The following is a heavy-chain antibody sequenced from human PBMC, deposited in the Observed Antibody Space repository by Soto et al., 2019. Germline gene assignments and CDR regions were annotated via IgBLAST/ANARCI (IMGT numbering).Heavy chain of an antibody. V-gene: IGHV4-34*01. CDR2: INHSGST. CDR3: ARGRGYCSGGSCAFFDY. J-gene: IGHJ4*02. D-gene: IGHD2-15*01. CDR1: GGSFSGYY. Sequence: NPSETLSLTCAVYGGSFSGYYWSWIRQPPGKGLEWIGEINHSGSTNYNPSLKSRVTISVDTSKNQFSLKLSSVTAADTAVYYCARGRGYCSGGSCAFFDYWGQGTLVTVSS.